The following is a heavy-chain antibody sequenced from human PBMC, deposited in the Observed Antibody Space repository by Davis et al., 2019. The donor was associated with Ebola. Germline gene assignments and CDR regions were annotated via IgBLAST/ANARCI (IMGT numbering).Heavy chain of an antibody. D-gene: IGHD2-2*01. J-gene: IGHJ6*04. CDR1: GYTFTNYG. V-gene: IGHV1-3*01. CDR2: INAGNGNT. CDR3: ARDGEYCSSTSCLLYYYYYGMDV. Sequence: AASVKVSCKASGYTFTNYGITWVRQAPGQRLEWMGWINAGNGNTKYSQKFQGRVTITRDTSASTAYMELRSLRSDDTAVYYCARDGEYCSSTSCLLYYYYYGMDVWGKGTTVTVSS.